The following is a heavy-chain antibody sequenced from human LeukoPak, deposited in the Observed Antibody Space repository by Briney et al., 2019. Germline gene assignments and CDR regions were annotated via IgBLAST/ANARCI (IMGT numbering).Heavy chain of an antibody. CDR3: ARVGDFSGFY. CDR2: FYYTGNI. D-gene: IGHD2-15*01. CDR1: GGSVSSGQYF. Sequence: SETLSHTCSVSGGSVSSGQYFWTWIRQPPGKGPEWIGNFYYTGNIYYNPSLNSRVTISIDTSKNQFSLKLRSVTAADTAIYYCARVGDFSGFYWGQGTLVTVSS. V-gene: IGHV4-61*01. J-gene: IGHJ4*02.